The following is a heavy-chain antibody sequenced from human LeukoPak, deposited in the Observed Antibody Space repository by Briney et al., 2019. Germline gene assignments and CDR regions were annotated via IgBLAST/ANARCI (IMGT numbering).Heavy chain of an antibody. J-gene: IGHJ3*02. CDR3: AGHRYPSRGFFVGDAFDI. Sequence: GESLKISCKGSGYSFTSYWIGWVRRMPGKGLEWMGIIYPGDSDTRYSPSFQGQVTISADKSISTAYLQWSSLKASDTAMYYCAGHRYPSRGFFVGDAFDIWGQGTMVTVSS. V-gene: IGHV5-51*01. D-gene: IGHD1-26*01. CDR2: IYPGDSDT. CDR1: GYSFTSYW.